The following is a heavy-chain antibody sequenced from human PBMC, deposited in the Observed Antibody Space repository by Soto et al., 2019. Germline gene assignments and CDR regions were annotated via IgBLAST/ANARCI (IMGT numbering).Heavy chain of an antibody. V-gene: IGHV3-11*01. D-gene: IGHD6-6*01. CDR2: IDSRGRTL. CDR1: GFTFSYYS. CDR3: ARQAARNYIDS. J-gene: IGHJ4*02. Sequence: GGSLRLSCVASGFTFSYYSMSGIRQAPGKGLEWLAFIDSRGRTLSYADSVRGRFTISRDNAENSVYLQMDSLRADDTAVYYCARQAARNYIDSWGQGNSVTVSS.